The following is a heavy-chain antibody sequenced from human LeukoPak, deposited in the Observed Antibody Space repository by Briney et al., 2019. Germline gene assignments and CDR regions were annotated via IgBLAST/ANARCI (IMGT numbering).Heavy chain of an antibody. J-gene: IGHJ6*02. V-gene: IGHV3-30*03. Sequence: GGSLRLSCAGSGFTFSSYGMHWVRQAPGKGLEWVAVISYDGSNKYYADSVKGRFTISRDNSKDTQYLQMSSLRTEDTAVYYCARDTRTVDGMDVWGQGTTVTVSS. CDR2: ISYDGSNK. CDR3: ARDTRTVDGMDV. CDR1: GFTFSSYG. D-gene: IGHD2-2*01.